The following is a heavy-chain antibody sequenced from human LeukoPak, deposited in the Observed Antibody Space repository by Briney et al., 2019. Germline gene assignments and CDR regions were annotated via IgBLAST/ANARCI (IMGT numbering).Heavy chain of an antibody. V-gene: IGHV7-4-1*02. Sequence: ASVKVSCKASGYTFTGYYMHRVRQAPGQGLEWMGWINTNTGNPTYAQGFTGRFVFSLDTSVSTAYLQISSLKAEDTAMYYCARERRSSSPGEQQLVRAFDIWGQGTMVTVSS. J-gene: IGHJ3*02. D-gene: IGHD6-13*01. CDR2: INTNTGNP. CDR1: GYTFTGYY. CDR3: ARERRSSSPGEQQLVRAFDI.